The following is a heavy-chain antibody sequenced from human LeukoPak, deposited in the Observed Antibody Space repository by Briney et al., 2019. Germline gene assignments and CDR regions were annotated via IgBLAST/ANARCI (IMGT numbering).Heavy chain of an antibody. J-gene: IGHJ4*02. CDR1: GGSISSSSYY. V-gene: IGHV4-39*01. Sequence: SETLSLTCTVSGGSISSSSYYWGWIRQPPGKGLEWIGSIYYSGSTYYNPSLKSRVTISVDTSKNQFSLKLSSVTAADTAVYYCASDHCSGGSRRLGDYWGQGTLVTVSS. CDR3: ASDHCSGGSRRLGDY. D-gene: IGHD2-15*01. CDR2: IYYSGST.